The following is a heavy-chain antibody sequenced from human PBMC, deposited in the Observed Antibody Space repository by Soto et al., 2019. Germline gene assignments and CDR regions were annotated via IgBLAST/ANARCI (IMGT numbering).Heavy chain of an antibody. CDR2: ISSSSYI. Sequence: EVQLVESGGGLVKPGGSLRLSCAASGFTFSSYSMNWVRQAPGKGLEWVSSISSSSYIYYADSVKGRFTISRDNAKNSLYLQMNSLRAEDTAVYYCARERTSYSSGWPTYYFDYWGQGTLVTVSS. V-gene: IGHV3-21*01. J-gene: IGHJ4*02. D-gene: IGHD6-19*01. CDR3: ARERTSYSSGWPTYYFDY. CDR1: GFTFSSYS.